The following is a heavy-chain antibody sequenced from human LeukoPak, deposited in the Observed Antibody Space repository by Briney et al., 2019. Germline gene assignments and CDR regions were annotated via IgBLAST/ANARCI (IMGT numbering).Heavy chain of an antibody. Sequence: PGGSLRLSCVGSGFSFSSYWMSWVRQAPGKGLEWVANIKQDGSEKYFVDSVKGRFRISRDNGKNSVFLDMSSLRAEDTAVYYCARQPFDYWGQGTLVTVPS. CDR3: ARQPFDY. CDR1: GFSFSSYW. V-gene: IGHV3-7*01. CDR2: IKQDGSEK. J-gene: IGHJ4*02.